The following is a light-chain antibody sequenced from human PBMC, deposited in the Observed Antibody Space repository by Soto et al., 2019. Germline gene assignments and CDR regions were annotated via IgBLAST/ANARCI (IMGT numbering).Light chain of an antibody. J-gene: IGLJ1*01. V-gene: IGLV2-8*01. CDR3: KSYAGSNTYV. Sequence: QSALTQPPSASRSPGQSVTISCTGTKNDIGVYDSVSWYQHHPGKAPRLIIYEVVQRPSGVPDRFSGSKSGNTASLTVSGLQAADEADYFCKSYAGSNTYVFGSGTKVTVL. CDR1: KNDIGVYDS. CDR2: EVV.